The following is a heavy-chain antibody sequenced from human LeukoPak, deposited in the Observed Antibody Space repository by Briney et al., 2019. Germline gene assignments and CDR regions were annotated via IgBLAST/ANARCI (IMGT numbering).Heavy chain of an antibody. J-gene: IGHJ4*02. CDR3: ARDEALVAVNPTIDY. V-gene: IGHV3-33*01. CDR1: GFTFSSYG. D-gene: IGHD3-22*01. Sequence: PGGSLRLSCAASGFTFSSYGMPWVRQAPGKGLEWVAVIWYDGSNKYYADSVKGRFTISRDNSKNTLYLQMNSLRAEDTAVYYCARDEALVAVNPTIDYWGQGTLVTVSS. CDR2: IWYDGSNK.